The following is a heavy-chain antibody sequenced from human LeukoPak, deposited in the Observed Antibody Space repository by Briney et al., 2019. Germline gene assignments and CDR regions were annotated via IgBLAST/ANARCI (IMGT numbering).Heavy chain of an antibody. J-gene: IGHJ3*02. CDR1: GFTFRSYA. CDR2: ISGSGGGT. D-gene: IGHD3-22*01. V-gene: IGHV3-23*01. Sequence: GGSLRLSCAASGFTFRSYAMSWVRQAPGKGLEWVSAISGSGGGTYYADSVKGRFTISRDNSKNTLYMQMNRLRAEDTAVYYCAKDANLIYSACSGFDAFDIWGQGTMVTVSS. CDR3: AKDANLIYSACSGFDAFDI.